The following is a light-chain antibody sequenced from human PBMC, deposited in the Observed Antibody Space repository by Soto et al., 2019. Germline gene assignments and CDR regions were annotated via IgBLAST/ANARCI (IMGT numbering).Light chain of an antibody. CDR2: KAS. V-gene: IGKV1-5*03. J-gene: IGKJ1*01. CDR3: QHYNSYSEA. Sequence: DIQMTQSPSTLSGSVGDRVTITCRASQTISSWLAWYQQKPGKAPKLLIYKASTLNSGVPSRFIGSGSGTEFTLTISILQPDDFANYYCQHYNSYSEAFGQGTKVELK. CDR1: QTISSW.